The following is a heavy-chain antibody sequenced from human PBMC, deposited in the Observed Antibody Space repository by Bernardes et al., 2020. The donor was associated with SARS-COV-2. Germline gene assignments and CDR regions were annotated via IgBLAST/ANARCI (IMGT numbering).Heavy chain of an antibody. CDR1: GFTFSNYA. D-gene: IGHD3-10*02. Sequence: GGSLRLSCAASGFTFSNYAMSWVRQAPGKGLEWVSAIDCSGGNTYYADSVRGRFTISRDNSKNTLYLQMNTLRAEDTAVYSCAKDLGTGTPSWGQGSMVAVSS. CDR3: AKDLGTGTPS. V-gene: IGHV3-23*01. CDR2: IDCSGGNT. J-gene: IGHJ5*02.